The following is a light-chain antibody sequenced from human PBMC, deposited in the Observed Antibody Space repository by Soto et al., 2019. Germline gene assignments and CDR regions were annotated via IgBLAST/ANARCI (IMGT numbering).Light chain of an antibody. CDR3: QSYDSSLSGSV. CDR2: GNS. Sequence: QSVLTQPPSVSGAPGQRVTISCTGSSSNIGAGYDVHWYQQLPRTAPKLLIYGNSNRPSGVPDRFSGSKSGTSASLAITGLQAEDEADYYCQSYDSSLSGSVFGGRTKLTVL. CDR1: SSNIGAGYD. V-gene: IGLV1-40*01. J-gene: IGLJ2*01.